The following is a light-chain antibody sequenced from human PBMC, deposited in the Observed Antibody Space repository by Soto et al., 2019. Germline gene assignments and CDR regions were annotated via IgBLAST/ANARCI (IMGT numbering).Light chain of an antibody. CDR2: GNS. V-gene: IGLV1-40*01. Sequence: QSVLTQSPSVSGAPGQRVTISCTGSSSNIGAGYDVHWYQHLPGTAPKLLIYGNSNRPSGVPDRFSGSKSGTSASLAITGLQAEDEADYYCQSYDSSLSGPSYVFGTGTKVTVL. J-gene: IGLJ1*01. CDR3: QSYDSSLSGPSYV. CDR1: SSNIGAGYD.